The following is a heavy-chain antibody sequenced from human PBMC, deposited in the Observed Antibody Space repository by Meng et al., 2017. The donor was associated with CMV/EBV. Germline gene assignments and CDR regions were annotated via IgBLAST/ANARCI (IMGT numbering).Heavy chain of an antibody. Sequence: GESLKISCAASGFTFDDYGMSWVRQAPGKGLEWVSYISSSGSTIYYADSVKGRFTISRDNAKNSLYLQMNSLRAEDTAVYYCARDYDILTGSAPYYYGMDVWGQGTTVTVSS. CDR2: ISSSGSTI. J-gene: IGHJ6*02. CDR3: ARDYDILTGSAPYYYGMDV. V-gene: IGHV3-48*03. CDR1: GFTFDDYG. D-gene: IGHD3-9*01.